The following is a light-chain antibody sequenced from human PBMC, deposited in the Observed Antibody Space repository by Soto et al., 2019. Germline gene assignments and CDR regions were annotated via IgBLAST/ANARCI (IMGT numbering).Light chain of an antibody. CDR1: QSVNTN. CDR3: HQYNHWPPLLN. CDR2: GAS. Sequence: EIEMTQSPATLSVSPGDRATLSCRASQSVNTNLAWYQQKPGQAPSLLIYGASTRAPGIPARFSGSGSGTEFTLTGSSLQYEDVAIYYCHQYNHWPPLLNFSGGTKVEVK. V-gene: IGKV3-15*01. J-gene: IGKJ4*01.